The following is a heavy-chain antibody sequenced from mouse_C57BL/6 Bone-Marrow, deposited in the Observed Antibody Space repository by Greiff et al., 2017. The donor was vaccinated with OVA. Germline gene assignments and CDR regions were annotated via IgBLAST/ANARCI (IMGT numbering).Heavy chain of an antibody. CDR1: GYTFTDYY. CDR3: ARYWVYYYAMDY. CDR2: INPYNGGT. D-gene: IGHD4-1*01. Sequence: VQLQQSGPVLVKPGASVKMSCKASGYTFTDYYMNWVKQSHGKSLEWIGVINPYNGGTSYNQKFKGKATLTVDKSSSTAYMKLNSLTSEDSAVYYCARYWVYYYAMDYWGQGTSVTVSS. J-gene: IGHJ4*01. V-gene: IGHV1-19*01.